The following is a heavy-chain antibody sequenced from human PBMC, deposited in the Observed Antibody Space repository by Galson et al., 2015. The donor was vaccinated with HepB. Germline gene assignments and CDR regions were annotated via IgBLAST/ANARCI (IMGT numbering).Heavy chain of an antibody. V-gene: IGHV3-72*01. CDR3: SRTLPGIDLDY. CDR1: GFTFGDYY. J-gene: IGHJ4*02. CDR2: VRHKARRYTT. D-gene: IGHD3-3*02. Sequence: SLRLSCAASGFTFGDYYMEWVRQAPGKGLEWVGRVRHKARRYTTDYVASVEGRFTIPRDDSKTSLYLQMDSLKTEDTAVYYCSRTLPGIDLDYWGQGTLVTVSS.